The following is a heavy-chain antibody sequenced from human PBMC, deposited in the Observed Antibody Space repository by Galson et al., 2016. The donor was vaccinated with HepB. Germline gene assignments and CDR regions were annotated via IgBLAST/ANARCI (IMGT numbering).Heavy chain of an antibody. J-gene: IGHJ4*02. Sequence: SLRLSCAASGFTFSNYWMHWVRQAPGKGLVWVSRINSDGSSISYGDSVKGRFTISRDNAKNTLYMQMNSLRAEDTAVYYCGRGSYGSWGSVWYWGQGTLDTASS. CDR1: GFTFSNYW. CDR2: INSDGSSI. CDR3: GRGSYGSWGSVWY. V-gene: IGHV3-74*01. D-gene: IGHD1-26*01.